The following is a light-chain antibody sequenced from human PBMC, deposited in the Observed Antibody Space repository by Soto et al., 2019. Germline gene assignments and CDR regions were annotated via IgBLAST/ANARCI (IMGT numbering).Light chain of an antibody. Sequence: QSVLTQPASVSGSPGQSITISCTGTSDGVGAYSYVSWYQQVPGKAPKLIIYDVINRPSGVSHRFSGSKSGSTASLTISGLQAEDEADYYCSSYTRGRTVVFGGGTKLTVL. J-gene: IGLJ2*01. CDR2: DVI. CDR3: SSYTRGRTVV. V-gene: IGLV2-14*01. CDR1: SDGVGAYSY.